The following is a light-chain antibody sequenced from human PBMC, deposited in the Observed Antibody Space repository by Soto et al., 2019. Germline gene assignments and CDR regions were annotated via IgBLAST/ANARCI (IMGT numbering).Light chain of an antibody. CDR2: DAS. V-gene: IGKV3-11*01. CDR3: QQRNNWPPWT. CDR1: QSVSSD. J-gene: IGKJ1*01. Sequence: EIVLTQSPASLSLSPGERATLSCRASQSVSSDLAWYQQKPGQAPRLLIYDASNRATGIPARFSGSGSGTDFTLTISSLEPEYFAVYYCQQRNNWPPWTFGQGTKVVIK.